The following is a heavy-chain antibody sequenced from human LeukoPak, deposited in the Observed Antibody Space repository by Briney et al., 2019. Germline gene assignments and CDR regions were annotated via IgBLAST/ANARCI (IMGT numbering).Heavy chain of an antibody. J-gene: IGHJ4*02. V-gene: IGHV3-15*01. CDR3: TTVFRYSSSSRDY. D-gene: IGHD6-6*01. CDR1: GFSFSSYW. Sequence: GGSLRLSCAASGFSFSSYWMSWIRHTPGKGLEWVGRIKTKTDGGTTDYAAPVKGRFTISRDDSKNTLYLQMNSLKTEDTAVYYCTTVFRYSSSSRDYWGQGTLVTVSS. CDR2: IKTKTDGGTT.